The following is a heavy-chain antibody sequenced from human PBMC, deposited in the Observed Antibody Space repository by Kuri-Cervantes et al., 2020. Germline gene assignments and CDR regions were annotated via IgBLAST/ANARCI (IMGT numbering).Heavy chain of an antibody. D-gene: IGHD6-6*01. CDR3: AKGIAARRSYYYYYMDV. CDR2: ISGYNGDA. V-gene: IGHV1-18*01. CDR1: GYTFTSYG. J-gene: IGHJ6*03. Sequence: PSVKVSCKASGYTFTSYGISWVRQAPGQGLEWMGWISGYNGDANYAQRFHGRVAMTTDTSTSTAYMELASLRSDDTAVYYCAKGIAARRSYYYYYMDVWGKGTTVTVSS.